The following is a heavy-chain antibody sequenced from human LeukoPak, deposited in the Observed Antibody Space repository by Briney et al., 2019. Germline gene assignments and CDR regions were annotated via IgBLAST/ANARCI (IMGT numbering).Heavy chain of an antibody. Sequence: GGSLRLSCAASGFTFSDYYMSWIRQAPGKGLEWVSYISSSSCYTNYADSVKGRFTISRDNAKNSPYLQMNSLRAEDTAVFYCAREEMATPHDAFDIWGRGTMVTVSS. CDR2: ISSSSCYT. V-gene: IGHV3-11*05. CDR3: AREEMATPHDAFDI. CDR1: GFTFSDYY. J-gene: IGHJ3*02. D-gene: IGHD5-24*01.